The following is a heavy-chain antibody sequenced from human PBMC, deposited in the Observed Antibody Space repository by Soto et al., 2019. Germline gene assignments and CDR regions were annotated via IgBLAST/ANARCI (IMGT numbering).Heavy chain of an antibody. CDR2: VNANSGST. J-gene: IGHJ6*03. CDR1: GYTFTGYD. CDR3: AREERGYYYLDV. Sequence: QVQLVQSGADMKKPGASVKVSCKASGYTFTGYDINWVRQAPGQGLEWMGWVNANSGSTGYAEKFQGRVTMTRDISINTAYMQLSGLRSDDTAVYYCAREERGYYYLDVWGQGTTVTVSS. V-gene: IGHV1-8*02.